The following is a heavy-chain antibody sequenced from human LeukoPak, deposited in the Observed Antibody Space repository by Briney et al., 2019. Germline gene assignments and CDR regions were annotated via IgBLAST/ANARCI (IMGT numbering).Heavy chain of an antibody. V-gene: IGHV3-23*01. CDR1: GFTFSAYA. CDR3: AKHDPRRVVITNWFDP. CDR2: ISGSGGIT. D-gene: IGHD3-22*01. Sequence: GGSLRLSCAASGFTFSAYAISWVRQAPGKGLEWVSAISGSGGITYYADPVKGRFTISRGNSKNTLYLQVNSLRAEDTAVYYCAKHDPRRVVITNWFDPWGQGTLVTVSS. J-gene: IGHJ5*02.